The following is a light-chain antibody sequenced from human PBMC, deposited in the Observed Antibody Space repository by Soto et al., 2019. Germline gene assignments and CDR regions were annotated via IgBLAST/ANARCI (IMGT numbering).Light chain of an antibody. J-gene: IGKJ3*01. CDR3: QQSYSTPLFT. V-gene: IGKV1-39*01. Sequence: DIQMTQSPSSLSASVGDRVTITCRASQSISRYLNWYQQKPGKAPKLLIYDASSLQSGVPSRFSGSRSGTEFTLTISSLQPEDFATYYCQQSYSTPLFTCGPGTKVDIK. CDR2: DAS. CDR1: QSISRY.